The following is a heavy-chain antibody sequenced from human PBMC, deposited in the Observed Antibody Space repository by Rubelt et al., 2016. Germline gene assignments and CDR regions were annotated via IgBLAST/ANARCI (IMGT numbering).Heavy chain of an antibody. CDR2: ISGNGRST. Sequence: KSQRGGLEWVSLISGNGRSTYDADSVKGRFTISRDNSKKTLYLQMNSLRAEDTAIYYCAKDLAEARRAYYYYGMDVWGQGTTVTVSS. CDR3: AKDLAEARRAYYYYGMDV. D-gene: IGHD3-10*01. J-gene: IGHJ6*02. V-gene: IGHV3-23*01.